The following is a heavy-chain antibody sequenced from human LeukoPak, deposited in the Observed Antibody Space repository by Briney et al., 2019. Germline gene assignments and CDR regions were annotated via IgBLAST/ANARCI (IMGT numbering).Heavy chain of an antibody. CDR3: ARADGGYDPYYFDY. CDR1: GFTFSSYW. J-gene: IGHJ4*02. Sequence: GGSLRLSCAASGFTFSSYWMHWVRQALGKGLVWVSRINSDGSSTSYADSVKGRFTISRDNAKNTLYLQMNSLRAEDTAVYYCARADGGYDPYYFDYWGQGTLVTVSS. V-gene: IGHV3-74*01. CDR2: INSDGSST. D-gene: IGHD5-12*01.